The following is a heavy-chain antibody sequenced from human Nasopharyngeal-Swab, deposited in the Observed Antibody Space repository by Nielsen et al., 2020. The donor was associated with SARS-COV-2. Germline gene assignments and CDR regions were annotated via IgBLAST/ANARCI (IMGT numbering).Heavy chain of an antibody. J-gene: IGHJ4*02. CDR1: GGSISSYY. D-gene: IGHD4-17*01. V-gene: IGHV4-59*01. CDR2: IYYSGST. CDR3: AREGGTTVVVGYFDY. Sequence: SETLSLTCTVSGGSISSYYWSWIRQPPGKGLEWIGYIYYSGSTNYNPSLKSLVTISVATSKTPFSLKRSSVTAADTAVYYCAREGGTTVVVGYFDYWGQGTLVTVSS.